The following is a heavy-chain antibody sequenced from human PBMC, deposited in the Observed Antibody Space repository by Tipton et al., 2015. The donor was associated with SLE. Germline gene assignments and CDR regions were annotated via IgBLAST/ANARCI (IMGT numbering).Heavy chain of an antibody. CDR1: GGSISSYY. D-gene: IGHD2-21*02. Sequence: TPSLTCTVSGGSISSYYWSWIRQPPGKGLEWIGYIYYSGSTNYNPSLKSRVTISVDTSKNQFSLKLSSVTAADTAVYYCARHPVPGGDQGAFDIWGQGTMVTVSS. V-gene: IGHV4-59*08. CDR3: ARHPVPGGDQGAFDI. CDR2: IYYSGST. J-gene: IGHJ3*02.